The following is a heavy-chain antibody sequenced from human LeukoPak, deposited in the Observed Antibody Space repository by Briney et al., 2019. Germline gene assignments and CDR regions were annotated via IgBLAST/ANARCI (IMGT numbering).Heavy chain of an antibody. CDR2: ISSDGRKT. D-gene: IGHD3-22*01. CDR1: GFTFRSYA. J-gene: IGHJ4*02. V-gene: IGHV3-30-3*02. Sequence: GGSLRLSCAASGFTFRSYAIHWVCQAPGKGLGWVTLISSDGRKTYYADSVRGRFTLSRDNSKNTLFLQMNSLRDEDTAVYYWAKSRGASVYYWVDNWGKGTLVTVSS. CDR3: AKSRGASVYYWVDN.